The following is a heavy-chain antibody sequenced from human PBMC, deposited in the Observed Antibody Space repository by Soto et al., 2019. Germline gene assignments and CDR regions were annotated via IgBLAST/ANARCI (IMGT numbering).Heavy chain of an antibody. V-gene: IGHV4-61*01. D-gene: IGHD2-15*01. CDR3: ARDPPDIAGGDY. CDR1: GGSISSGSYY. J-gene: IGHJ4*02. Sequence: SSETLSLTCTVSGGSISSGSYYWSWIRQPPGKGLEWIGYIYYSGSTNYNPSLKSRVTISIDTSKNQFSLKLSSVTAADTAVYYCARDPPDIAGGDYWGQGTLVTVSS. CDR2: IYYSGST.